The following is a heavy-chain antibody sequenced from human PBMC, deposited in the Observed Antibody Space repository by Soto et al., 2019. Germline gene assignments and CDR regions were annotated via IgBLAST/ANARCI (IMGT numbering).Heavy chain of an antibody. Sequence: PGGSLRLSCAASGFTFSSYEMNWVRQAPGKGLEWVSYISSSGSTIYYADSVKGRFTISRDNAENSLYLQMNSLRAEDTAVYYCARDPDGYYYYYGMDVWGQGTTVTVSS. CDR3: ARDPDGYYYYYGMDV. V-gene: IGHV3-48*03. CDR2: ISSSGSTI. CDR1: GFTFSSYE. J-gene: IGHJ6*02.